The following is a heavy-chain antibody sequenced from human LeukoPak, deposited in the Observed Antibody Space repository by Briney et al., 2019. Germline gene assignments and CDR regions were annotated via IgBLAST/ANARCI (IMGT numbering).Heavy chain of an antibody. Sequence: GRSLRLSCAASGFTFSSYGMHWVRQVPGKGLEWVAGVWYDESNKYYAYSVEGRFTISRDNSKNTLDLEMNSLRAEDTAVYYCAREDPSVNDAFDIWGQGTMVTVSS. D-gene: IGHD2/OR15-2a*01. J-gene: IGHJ3*02. CDR1: GFTFSSYG. CDR3: AREDPSVNDAFDI. V-gene: IGHV3-33*01. CDR2: VWYDESNK.